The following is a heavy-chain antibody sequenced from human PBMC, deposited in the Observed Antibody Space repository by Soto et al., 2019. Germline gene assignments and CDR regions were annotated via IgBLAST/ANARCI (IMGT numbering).Heavy chain of an antibody. J-gene: IGHJ6*02. CDR1: GYTFTSYD. CDR3: ARVKSIELWWFNDYYYYGTDV. V-gene: IGHV1-8*01. Sequence: EASVKVSCKASGYTFTSYDINWVRQATGQGLEWMGWMNPNSGNTGYAQKFQGRVTMTRNTSISTAYMELSSLRSEDTAVYYCARVKSIELWWFNDYYYYGTDVWGQGTTVTVSS. D-gene: IGHD5-18*01. CDR2: MNPNSGNT.